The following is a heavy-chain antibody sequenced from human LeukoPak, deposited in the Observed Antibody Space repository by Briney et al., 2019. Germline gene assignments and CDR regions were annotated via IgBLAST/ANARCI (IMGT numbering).Heavy chain of an antibody. V-gene: IGHV4-4*07. CDR1: GGSISSFY. CDR3: ARVKDPGGYYYYYYMDV. D-gene: IGHD3-16*01. CDR2: IYTSGST. Sequence: SETLSLTCTVSGGSISSFYWSWIRQPAGKGLEWIGRIYTSGSTNYNPSLNSRVTMSVDTSKNQFSLKLSSVTAADTAVYYCARVKDPGGYYYYYYMDVWGKGTTVTVSS. J-gene: IGHJ6*03.